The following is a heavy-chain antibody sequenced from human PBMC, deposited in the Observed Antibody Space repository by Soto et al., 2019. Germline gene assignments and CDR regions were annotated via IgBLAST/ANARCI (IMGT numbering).Heavy chain of an antibody. J-gene: IGHJ4*01. CDR2: TYYRSKWYY. Sequence: SQTLSLTCDISGDSVSSNTAGWNWVSQSPSRGLEWLGRTYYRSKWYYDYALSVRSRITINPDTSKNQYSLQLNSVTPEDTAVYYCARGEQYSGRIFDYWGQGTLVTVS. V-gene: IGHV6-1*01. CDR3: ARGEQYSGRIFDY. D-gene: IGHD1-26*01. CDR1: GDSVSSNTAG.